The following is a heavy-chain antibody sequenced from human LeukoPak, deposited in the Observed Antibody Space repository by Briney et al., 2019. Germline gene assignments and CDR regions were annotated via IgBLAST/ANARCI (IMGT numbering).Heavy chain of an antibody. CDR1: GYTFSSHY. CDR2: INPSGGAT. CDR3: ARDLRDGGYDYDAFDI. Sequence: ASVKVSCKASGYTFSSHYMHWVRQAPGQGLEWMGIINPSGGATKYAQKFQGRVTMTRDTSISTAYMELSRLRSDDTAVYYCARDLRDGGYDYDAFDIWGQGTMVTVSS. J-gene: IGHJ3*02. D-gene: IGHD5-12*01. V-gene: IGHV1-46*01.